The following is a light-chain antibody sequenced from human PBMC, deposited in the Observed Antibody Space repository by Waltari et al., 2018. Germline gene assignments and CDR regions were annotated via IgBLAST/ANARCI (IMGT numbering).Light chain of an antibody. CDR1: QSVSSN. CDR3: QQYNNWPRRFT. CDR2: GAS. Sequence: EIVMTQSPATLSVSPGERATLSCRASQSVSSNLAWYQQKPGQAPRLLIYGASTRATGIPARFSGSRSGTEFTLTISSLQSEDFAVYYCQQYNNWPRRFTFGPGTKVDIK. J-gene: IGKJ3*01. V-gene: IGKV3-15*01.